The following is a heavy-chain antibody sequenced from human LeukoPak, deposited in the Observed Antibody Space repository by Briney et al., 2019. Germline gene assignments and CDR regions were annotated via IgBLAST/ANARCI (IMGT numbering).Heavy chain of an antibody. CDR3: ARVLLWFWELGFTVNDDY. V-gene: IGHV1-18*01. CDR2: ISAYNGNT. Sequence: ASVKVSCKASGYTFTSYGISWVRQAPGQGLEWMGWISAYNGNTNYAQKLQGRVTMTTDTSTSTAYMELRSLRSDDTAVYYCARVLLWFWELGFTVNDDYWGQGTQVTVSS. J-gene: IGHJ4*02. CDR1: GYTFTSYG. D-gene: IGHD3-10*01.